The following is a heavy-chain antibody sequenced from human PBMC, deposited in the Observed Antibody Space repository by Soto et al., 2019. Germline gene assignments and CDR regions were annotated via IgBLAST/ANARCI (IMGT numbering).Heavy chain of an antibody. D-gene: IGHD2-15*01. CDR2: SNPNSGGT. CDR1: GYTFTGYF. CDR3: ARGAARTLVGYCSGGSCYRWFDP. V-gene: IGHV1-2*02. J-gene: IGHJ5*02. Sequence: QVQLVQSGAEVKKPGASVKVSCKASGYTFTGYFIHWVRQAPGQGLEWMGWSNPNSGGTKYAQKFQGRVTMTRDTSISTAYMELRSLRSDDTAVYYCARGAARTLVGYCSGGSCYRWFDPWGQGTLVTVSS.